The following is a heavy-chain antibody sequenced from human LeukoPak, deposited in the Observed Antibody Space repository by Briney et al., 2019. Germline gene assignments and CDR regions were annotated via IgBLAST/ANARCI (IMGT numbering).Heavy chain of an antibody. J-gene: IGHJ6*03. D-gene: IGHD5-18*01. Sequence: SETLSLTCTVSGGSISSGSYYWGWIRQPPGKGLEWIGSIYYSGSTYYNPSLKSRVTISVDTSKNQFSLKLSSVTAADTAVYYCARVRGDTAMDYYMDVWGKGTTVTVSS. V-gene: IGHV4-39*01. CDR3: ARVRGDTAMDYYMDV. CDR2: IYYSGST. CDR1: GGSISSGSYY.